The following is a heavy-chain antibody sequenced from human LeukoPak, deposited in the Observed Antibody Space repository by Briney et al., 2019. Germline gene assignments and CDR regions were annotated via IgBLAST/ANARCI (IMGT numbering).Heavy chain of an antibody. J-gene: IGHJ4*02. D-gene: IGHD3-3*01. Sequence: PSETLSLTCTVSGGSIISGSYFWTWIRQSAGQGLEWIGRVHISGTTNYNPSLERRVTISVDKSKNQFSLELTSVTAADTAVYYCAREHVDFCQGGPCPYYFDFWGQGTLLTVSS. CDR2: VHISGTT. V-gene: IGHV4-61*02. CDR3: AREHVDFCQGGPCPYYFDF. CDR1: GGSIISGSYF.